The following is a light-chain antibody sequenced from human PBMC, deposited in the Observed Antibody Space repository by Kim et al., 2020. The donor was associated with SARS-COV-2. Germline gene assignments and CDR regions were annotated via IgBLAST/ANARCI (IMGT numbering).Light chain of an antibody. CDR1: QDIAHS. Sequence: ASGGDIVTITGRASQDIAHSLACYQQTPGKAPQVLIYAASSLQSGLPSRFSGSGAGTDFTLTIGSLQTEDVATYYCQKYNSAPLTFGPGTKVDIK. CDR3: QKYNSAPLT. V-gene: IGKV1-27*01. J-gene: IGKJ1*01. CDR2: AAS.